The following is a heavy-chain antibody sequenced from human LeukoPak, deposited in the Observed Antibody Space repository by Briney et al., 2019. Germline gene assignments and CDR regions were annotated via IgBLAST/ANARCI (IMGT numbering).Heavy chain of an antibody. Sequence: SVKVSFKASGGTFSSYVISWVRQAPGQGPEWMGGIIPIFGTANYAQKFQGRVTITADESTSTAYMELSSLRSEDTAVYYCARDDCSSTSCYPPRYYYMDVWGKGTTVTVSS. V-gene: IGHV1-69*13. D-gene: IGHD2-2*01. CDR2: IIPIFGTA. J-gene: IGHJ6*03. CDR3: ARDDCSSTSCYPPRYYYMDV. CDR1: GGTFSSYV.